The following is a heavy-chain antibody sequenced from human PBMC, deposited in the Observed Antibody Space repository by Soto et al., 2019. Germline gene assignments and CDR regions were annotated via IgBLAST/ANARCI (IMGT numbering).Heavy chain of an antibody. J-gene: IGHJ3*02. V-gene: IGHV4-4*02. CDR2: IYHSGST. Sequence: PSETLSLTCAVSSGSISSSNWWSWVRQPPGKGLEWIGEIYHSGSTNYNPSLKSRVTISVDKSKNQFSLKLSSVTAADTAVYYSARASYGSGSYRVGDDAFDIWGQGTMVTVSS. CDR3: ARASYGSGSYRVGDDAFDI. CDR1: SGSISSSNW. D-gene: IGHD3-10*01.